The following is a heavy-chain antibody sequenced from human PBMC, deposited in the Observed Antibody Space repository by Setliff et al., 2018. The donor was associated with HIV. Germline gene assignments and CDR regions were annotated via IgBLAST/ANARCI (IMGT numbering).Heavy chain of an antibody. Sequence: PSETLSLTCTVSGGSISSHYWSWIRQPPGKGLEWIGYIYPSASTNYNPSLKSRVTISVDTSKNQFSLKLSSVTAADTAVYYCAGLTGTDFDYWGQGTLVTVSS. CDR3: AGLTGTDFDY. J-gene: IGHJ4*02. CDR2: IYPSAST. D-gene: IGHD1-20*01. CDR1: GGSISSHY. V-gene: IGHV4-59*11.